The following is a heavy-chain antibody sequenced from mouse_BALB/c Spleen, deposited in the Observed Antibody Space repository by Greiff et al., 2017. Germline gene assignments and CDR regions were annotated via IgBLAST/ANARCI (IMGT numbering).Heavy chain of an antibody. Sequence: VQLQESGPELVKPGASVKISCKASGYAFSSSWMNWVKQRPGQGLEWIGRIYPGDGDTNYNGKFKGKATLTADKSSSTAYMQLSSLTSVDSAVYFCARQLGLRENAMDYWGQGTSVTVSS. CDR2: IYPGDGDT. D-gene: IGHD3-1*01. CDR1: GYAFSSSW. V-gene: IGHV1-82*01. J-gene: IGHJ4*01. CDR3: ARQLGLRENAMDY.